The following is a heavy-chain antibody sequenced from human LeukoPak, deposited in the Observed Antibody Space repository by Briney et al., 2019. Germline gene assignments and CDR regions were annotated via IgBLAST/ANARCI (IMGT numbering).Heavy chain of an antibody. CDR3: AKDLGFDP. J-gene: IGHJ5*02. CDR1: GFTFSSYT. V-gene: IGHV3-23*01. CDR2: ITTSDGNT. Sequence: GGSLRLSCAASGFTFSSYTMSWVRQAPGKGLEWVSTITTSDGNTYYADSVKGRFTVSRDNSKNTLFLQMNSLRAEDTAVYYCAKDLGFDPWGQGTLVTVSS.